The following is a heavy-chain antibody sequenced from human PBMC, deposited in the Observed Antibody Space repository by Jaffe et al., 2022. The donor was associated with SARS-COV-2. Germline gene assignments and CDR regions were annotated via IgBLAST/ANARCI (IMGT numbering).Heavy chain of an antibody. V-gene: IGHV3-49*03. CDR2: IRSKAYGGTT. CDR1: GFTFGDYA. D-gene: IGHD3-9*01. Sequence: EVQLVESGGGLVQPGRSLRLSCTASGFTFGDYAMSWFRQAPGKGLEWVGFIRSKAYGGTTEYAASVKGRFTISRDDSKSIAYLQMNSLKTEDTAVYYCTRGGGGYFDWFYYFDYWGQGTLVTVSS. CDR3: TRGGGGYFDWFYYFDY. J-gene: IGHJ4*02.